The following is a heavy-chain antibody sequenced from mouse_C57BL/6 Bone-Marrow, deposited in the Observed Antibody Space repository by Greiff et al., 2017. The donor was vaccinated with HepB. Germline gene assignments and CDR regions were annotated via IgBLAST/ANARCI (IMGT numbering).Heavy chain of an antibody. Sequence: QVQLQQPGAELARPGASVKLSCKASGYTFTSYGISWVKQRTGQGLEWIGEIYPRSGNTYYNEKFKGKATLTADKSSSTAYMELRSLTSEDSAVYFCARSSCYYAMDYWGQGTSVTVSS. CDR3: ARSSCYYAMDY. CDR1: GYTFTSYG. J-gene: IGHJ4*01. CDR2: IYPRSGNT. V-gene: IGHV1-81*01.